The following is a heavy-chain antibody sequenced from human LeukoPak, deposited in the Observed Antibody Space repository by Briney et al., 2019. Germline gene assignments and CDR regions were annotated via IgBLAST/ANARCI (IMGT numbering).Heavy chain of an antibody. CDR3: AREIASYGSGYYGMDV. D-gene: IGHD3-10*01. J-gene: IGHJ6*02. CDR2: ISSSSSYT. CDR1: GFTFSDYY. Sequence: GGSLRLSCAASGFTFSDYYMSWIRQAPGKGLEWVSYISSSSSYTNYADSVKGRFTISRDNAKNSLYLQMNSLRAEDTAVYYCAREIASYGSGYYGMDVWGQGTTDTVSS. V-gene: IGHV3-11*05.